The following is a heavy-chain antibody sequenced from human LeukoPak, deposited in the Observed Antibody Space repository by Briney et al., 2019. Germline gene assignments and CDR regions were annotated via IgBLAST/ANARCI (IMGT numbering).Heavy chain of an antibody. V-gene: IGHV1-2*02. CDR3: ARSYYDILTGYIPLGY. D-gene: IGHD3-9*01. CDR2: INPNSGGT. CDR1: GYTFTGYY. Sequence: GPVKVSCKAPGYTFTGYYMHWVRQAPGQGLEWMGWINPNSGGTNYAQKFQGRVTMTRDTSISTAYMELSRLRSDDTAVYYCARSYYDILTGYIPLGYWGQGTLVTVSS. J-gene: IGHJ4*02.